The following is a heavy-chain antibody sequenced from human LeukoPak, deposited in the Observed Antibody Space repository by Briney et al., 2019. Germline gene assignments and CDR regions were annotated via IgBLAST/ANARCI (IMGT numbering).Heavy chain of an antibody. J-gene: IGHJ5*02. D-gene: IGHD2-2*01. Sequence: SGTLSLTCAVSGGSISSSNWWSWVRQPPGKRLEWIGEIYNRGSANYPPFLNRRVIISVDKTKKHFSLKLSSVTAADTAVYYCARGGGEVPYFVVVPAAMPCLVGTCFDPWGQGTLVTVSS. CDR2: IYNRGSA. CDR1: GGSISSSNW. V-gene: IGHV4-4*02. CDR3: ARGGGEVPYFVVVPAAMPCLVGTCFDP.